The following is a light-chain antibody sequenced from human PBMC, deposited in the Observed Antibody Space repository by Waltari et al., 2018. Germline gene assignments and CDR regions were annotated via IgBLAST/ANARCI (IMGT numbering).Light chain of an antibody. Sequence: SFELTQPPSVSVSPGQTASITCSGTKLGDKYTCWYQQKPGQSPLLVIYQADKRPSGIPERFSGSNSGNTATLTISGTQTMDEADYYCQAWDSSSVIFGGGTKLTVL. CDR3: QAWDSSSVI. V-gene: IGLV3-1*01. CDR1: KLGDKY. CDR2: QAD. J-gene: IGLJ2*01.